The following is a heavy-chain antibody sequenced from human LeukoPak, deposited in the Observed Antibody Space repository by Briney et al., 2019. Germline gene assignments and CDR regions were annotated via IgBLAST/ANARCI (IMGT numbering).Heavy chain of an antibody. CDR1: GGSISSYY. CDR2: IYNSGST. CDR3: ARQMNTVTADY. D-gene: IGHD4-17*01. V-gene: IGHV4-59*08. J-gene: IGHJ4*02. Sequence: SETLSLTCTVSGGSISSYYWSWIRQPPGKGLEWIAYIYNSGSTNYNPSLKSRVTISVDTSKNQFSLKLSSVTAADTAVYYCARQMNTVTADYWGQGTLVTVSS.